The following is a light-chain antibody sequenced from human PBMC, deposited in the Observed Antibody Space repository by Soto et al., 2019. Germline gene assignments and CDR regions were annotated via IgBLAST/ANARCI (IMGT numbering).Light chain of an antibody. CDR3: CSYAGSHTKYV. CDR1: SSDVAGYRD. CDR2: DVT. J-gene: IGLJ1*01. Sequence: QSALTQPRSVSGCPGQSVTISCTGTSSDVAGYRDVSWSQQHPGTAPKVIIYDVTQRPSGVPDRFSGSKSGNAASLTISGLQAEDEADYYCCSYAGSHTKYVFGTGTKVTVL. V-gene: IGLV2-11*01.